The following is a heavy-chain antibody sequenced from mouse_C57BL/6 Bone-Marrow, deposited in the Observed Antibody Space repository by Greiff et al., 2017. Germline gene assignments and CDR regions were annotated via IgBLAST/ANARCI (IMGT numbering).Heavy chain of an antibody. J-gene: IGHJ4*01. CDR1: GFTFSSYA. Sequence: EVHLVESGGGLVKPGGSLKLSCAASGFTFSSYAMSWVRQTPEQRLEWVATISDGGSYTYYPDNVKGRFTISRDNAKNNLYLQMSHLKSEDTAMYYCARDGYPMDYWGQGTSVTVSS. CDR3: ARDGYPMDY. D-gene: IGHD1-2*01. CDR2: ISDGGSYT. V-gene: IGHV5-4*01.